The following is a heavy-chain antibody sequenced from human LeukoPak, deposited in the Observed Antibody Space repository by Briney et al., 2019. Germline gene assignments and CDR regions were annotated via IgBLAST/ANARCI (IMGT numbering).Heavy chain of an antibody. CDR1: GVTFSDYG. D-gene: IGHD2-2*01. CDR2: ISLDGSNK. CDR3: AKALDIVVVSASSSGMDV. J-gene: IGHJ6*02. V-gene: IGHV3-30*18. Sequence: GGSLRLSCAASGVTFSDYGMHWVRQAPGKGLEWVAVISLDGSNKYYADSLKGRFAISRDNSKTTLSLQMNSLRPEDTTVYSCAKALDIVVVSASSSGMDVWGQGTTVTVSS.